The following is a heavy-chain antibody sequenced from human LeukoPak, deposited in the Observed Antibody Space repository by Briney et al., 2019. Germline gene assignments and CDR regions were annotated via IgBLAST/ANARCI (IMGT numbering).Heavy chain of an antibody. V-gene: IGHV3-21*01. CDR1: GFTFSSYS. D-gene: IGHD6-13*01. Sequence: RPGGSLRLSCAASGFTFSSYSMNWVRQAPGKGLEWVSSISSSSSYIYYADSVKGRFTISRDNAKNSLYLQMNSLRAEDTAVYYCARPLYSSSWSPGAFDTWGQGTMVTVSS. CDR3: ARPLYSSSWSPGAFDT. CDR2: ISSSSSYI. J-gene: IGHJ3*02.